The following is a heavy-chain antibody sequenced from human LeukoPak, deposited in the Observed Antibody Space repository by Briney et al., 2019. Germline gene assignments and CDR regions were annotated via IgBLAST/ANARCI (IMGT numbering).Heavy chain of an antibody. CDR1: GGSFSGYY. D-gene: IGHD2-2*01. CDR2: MIHIGST. V-gene: IGHV4-34*12. Sequence: SESLSLTCAVYGGSFSGYYWSWIRQPPGKGLEWIGEMIHIGSTNYNPSLKSRVTISVDTSKNQFSLKLSSVTAADTAVYYCARWGVPAAVGAYYYYCMDVWGQGTTVTVPS. CDR3: ARWGVPAAVGAYYYYCMDV. J-gene: IGHJ6*02.